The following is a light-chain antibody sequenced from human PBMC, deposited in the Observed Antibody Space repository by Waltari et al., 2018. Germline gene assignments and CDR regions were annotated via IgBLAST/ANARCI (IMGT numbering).Light chain of an antibody. V-gene: IGLV7-46*01. CDR2: YTN. CDR3: AVWDDSLNGVV. J-gene: IGLJ2*01. CDR1: AGPVTSVHY. Sequence: QAVVTPEPSLTVSPGGTVTLPCGSSAGPVTSVHYPYWLQQTPDQAPKTLIYYTNNKHPCPPARFSGSVLGDKAALTLSGAHPEDESDYYCAVWDDSLNGVVFGGGTKLTVL.